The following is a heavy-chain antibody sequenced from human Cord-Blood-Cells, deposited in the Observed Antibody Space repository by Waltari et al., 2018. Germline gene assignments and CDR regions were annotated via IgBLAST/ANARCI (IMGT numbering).Heavy chain of an antibody. CDR2: IIPIFGTA. J-gene: IGHJ6*02. Sequence: QVQLVQSGAEVKKPGSSVKVSCKASGGTFSSYAISWLRQAPGQGLEWLGGIIPIFGTANYAQKFQGRVTITADKSTSTAYMELSSLRSEDTAVYYCARAIVVVPAAMYYYYGMDVWGQGTTVTVSS. D-gene: IGHD2-2*01. V-gene: IGHV1-69*06. CDR3: ARAIVVVPAAMYYYYGMDV. CDR1: GGTFSSYA.